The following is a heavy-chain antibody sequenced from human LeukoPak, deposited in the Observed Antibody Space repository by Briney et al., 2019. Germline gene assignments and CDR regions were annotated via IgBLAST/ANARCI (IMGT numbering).Heavy chain of an antibody. D-gene: IGHD6-19*01. CDR3: ARLGSGWADAFDI. CDR2: IKQDGSEK. J-gene: IGHJ3*02. V-gene: IGHV3-7*01. CDR1: GFTFSSYW. Sequence: GGSLRLSCAASGFTFSSYWMSWVRQAPGKGLEWVANIKQDGSEKYYVDSVKGRFTISRDDAKNSLYLQMNSLRAEDTAVYYCARLGSGWADAFDIWGQGTMVTVSS.